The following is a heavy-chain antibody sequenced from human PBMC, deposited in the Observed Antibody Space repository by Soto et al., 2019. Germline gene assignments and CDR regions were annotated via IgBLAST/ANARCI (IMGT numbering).Heavy chain of an antibody. J-gene: IGHJ4*02. CDR1: GGSISSGDYY. CDR3: ARATPDGFDY. V-gene: IGHV4-30-4*01. Sequence: TSETLSLTCTVSGGSISSGDYYWSWIRQPPGKGLEWIGYIYYSLSTYYNPSLKSRVTISVDTSKNQFPLKLSSGTAADTAVYYGARATPDGFDYWGQGTLVTVSS. CDR2: IYYSLST.